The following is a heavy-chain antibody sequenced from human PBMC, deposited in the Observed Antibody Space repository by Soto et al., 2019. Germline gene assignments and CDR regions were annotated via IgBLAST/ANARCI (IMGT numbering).Heavy chain of an antibody. Sequence: EVQLVESGGGLVQPGGSLRLSCAASGFTFSSYSMIWVRQPPGKGLECISYIDSGGTTIYQTDSVKGRFTISRDNAKNSLYVHMTSLRGEGTAVYCRARRTSGWYSDYWGLGTLVTVSS. CDR2: IDSGGTTI. J-gene: IGHJ4*02. CDR1: GFTFSSYS. V-gene: IGHV3-48*01. D-gene: IGHD6-19*01. CDR3: ARRTSGWYSDY.